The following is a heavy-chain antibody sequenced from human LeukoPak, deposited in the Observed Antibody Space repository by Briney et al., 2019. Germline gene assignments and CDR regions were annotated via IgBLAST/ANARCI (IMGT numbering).Heavy chain of an antibody. Sequence: PSETLSLTCAVSGYSISSGYYWGWIRQPPGKGLEWIGSIYHSGSTYYNPSLKSRVTISVDTSKNQFSLKLSSVTAADTAVYYCARLGYSYGYFDCWGQGTLVTVSS. J-gene: IGHJ4*02. D-gene: IGHD5-18*01. CDR1: GYSISSGYY. V-gene: IGHV4-38-2*01. CDR2: IYHSGST. CDR3: ARLGYSYGYFDC.